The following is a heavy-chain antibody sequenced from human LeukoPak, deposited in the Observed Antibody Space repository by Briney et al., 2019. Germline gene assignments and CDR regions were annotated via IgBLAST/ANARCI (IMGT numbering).Heavy chain of an antibody. V-gene: IGHV3-48*01. J-gene: IGHJ4*02. CDR2: ITSSSSTI. CDR1: GFTFSRYS. CDR3: ASRYYDSSGYLSDY. D-gene: IGHD3-22*01. Sequence: PGGSLRLSCAASGFTFSRYSMNWVRQAPGKGPEWVSYITSSSSTIYYADSVKGRFTISRDNAKYSLYLQMNSLRAEDTAVYYCASRYYDSSGYLSDYWGQGTLVTVSS.